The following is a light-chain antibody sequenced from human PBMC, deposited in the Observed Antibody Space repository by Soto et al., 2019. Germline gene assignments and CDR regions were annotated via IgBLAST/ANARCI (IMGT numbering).Light chain of an antibody. J-gene: IGKJ4*01. CDR3: QQYNNYNLT. CDR2: GAS. V-gene: IGKV3-15*01. CDR1: QSIINN. Sequence: EIVMTQSPATLSVSPGERATLSSRASQSIINNLGWYQQNTGQGPRLLIYGASYSATGIPARFSGSGSGTGFTLTISSLQSEDFAIYYFQQYNNYNLTFGGGTKVEIK.